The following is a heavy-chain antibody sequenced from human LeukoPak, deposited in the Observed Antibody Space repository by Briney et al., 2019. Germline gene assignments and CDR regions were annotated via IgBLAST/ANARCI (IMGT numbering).Heavy chain of an antibody. J-gene: IGHJ5*02. CDR3: ARVKAYGDYPGNGFDP. D-gene: IGHD4-17*01. CDR1: GYIFISCG. V-gene: IGHV1-18*01. Sequence: ASVKVSCKASGYIFISCGISWVRRAPGQGLEWMGWISAYNGNTNYAQKLQGRVTMTTDTSTSTAFMQLRSLRSDDTAVYYCARVKAYGDYPGNGFDPWGQGTLVTVSS. CDR2: ISAYNGNT.